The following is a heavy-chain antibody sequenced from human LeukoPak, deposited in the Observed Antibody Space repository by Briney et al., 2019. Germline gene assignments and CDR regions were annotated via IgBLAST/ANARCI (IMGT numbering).Heavy chain of an antibody. J-gene: IGHJ4*02. CDR2: INTDGTVT. CDR3: ATKQWLAPPPDS. CDR1: GFTFSKYW. Sequence: GGSLRLSCAASGFTFSKYWMLWVRQAPGKGLDSASRINTDGTVTTYADSVKGRLTVSRDNADNTMFLQMNSVRDEDTAVYYCATKQWLAPPPDSWGQGTPVTVSS. D-gene: IGHD6-19*01. V-gene: IGHV3-74*01.